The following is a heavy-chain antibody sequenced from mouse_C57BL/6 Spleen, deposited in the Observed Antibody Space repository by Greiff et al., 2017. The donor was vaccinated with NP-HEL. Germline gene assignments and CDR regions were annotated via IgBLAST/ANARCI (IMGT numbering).Heavy chain of an antibody. Sequence: QVQLKESGTELVKPGASVKLSCKASGYTFTSYWMHWVKQRPGQGLEWIGNINPSNGGTNYNEKFKSKATLTVDKSSSTAYMQLSSLTSEDSAVYYCARSYDGYYGYFDVWGTGTTVTVSS. CDR3: ARSYDGYYGYFDV. CDR2: INPSNGGT. D-gene: IGHD2-3*01. CDR1: GYTFTSYW. J-gene: IGHJ1*03. V-gene: IGHV1-53*01.